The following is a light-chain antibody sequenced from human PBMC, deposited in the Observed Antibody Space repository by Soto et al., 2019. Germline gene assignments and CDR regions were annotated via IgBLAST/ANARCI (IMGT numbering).Light chain of an antibody. V-gene: IGKV3-11*01. CDR2: DAS. CDR3: QQLSNWPLYT. Sequence: EIVLTQSPATLSLSPGERATLSCRASQSVSSYLAWYQQKVGQAPRLLIYDASHSATGIPARFSGSGSGTDFTITISSLVPEDVAVYYCQQLSNWPLYTFGQGTKLEIK. CDR1: QSVSSY. J-gene: IGKJ2*01.